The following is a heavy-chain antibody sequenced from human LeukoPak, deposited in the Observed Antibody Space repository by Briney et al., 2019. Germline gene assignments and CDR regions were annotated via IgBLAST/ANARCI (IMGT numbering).Heavy chain of an antibody. J-gene: IGHJ4*02. D-gene: IGHD3-10*01. CDR1: RFTFTDYG. V-gene: IGHV3-33*01. Sequence: GGSLRLSCAASRFTFTDYGMHWVRQPPGKGLEWVALIWYDGSGKYYADSVKGRFTISRDNSKNTLYLQMNSLRDEDTAVYYCARGSGNSFDYWGQGALVTVSS. CDR2: IWYDGSGK. CDR3: ARGSGNSFDY.